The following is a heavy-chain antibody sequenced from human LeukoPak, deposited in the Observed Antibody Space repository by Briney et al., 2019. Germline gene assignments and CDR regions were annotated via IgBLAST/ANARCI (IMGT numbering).Heavy chain of an antibody. V-gene: IGHV3-30-3*01. D-gene: IGHD6-19*01. CDR1: GFTFGSYA. CDR3: ARGDQVAVAGTSYYYYYGMDV. J-gene: IGHJ6*02. Sequence: GGSLRLSCAASGFTFGSYAMHWVRQAPGKGLEWVAVISYDGSNKYYADSVKGRFTISRDNSKNTLYLQMNSLRAEDTAVYYCARGDQVAVAGTSYYYYYGMDVWGQGTTVTVSS. CDR2: ISYDGSNK.